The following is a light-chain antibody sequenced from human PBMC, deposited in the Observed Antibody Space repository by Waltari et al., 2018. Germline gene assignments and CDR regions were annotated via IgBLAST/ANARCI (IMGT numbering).Light chain of an antibody. Sequence: EIVLTQAPATLSLSPGERGTLSCRASQSIGNYLAWYQQKPGQAPRLLIYGASDRATGIPARFSGRGSATDFTLTISSLEPEDFAVYYCQQRGDWPITFGQGTRLEIK. J-gene: IGKJ5*01. V-gene: IGKV3-11*01. CDR2: GAS. CDR3: QQRGDWPIT. CDR1: QSIGNY.